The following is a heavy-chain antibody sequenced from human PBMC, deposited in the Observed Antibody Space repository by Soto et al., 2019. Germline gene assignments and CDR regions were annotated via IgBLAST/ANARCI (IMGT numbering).Heavy chain of an antibody. V-gene: IGHV4-4*02. D-gene: IGHD2-8*02. J-gene: IGHJ4*02. CDR1: GDSVSSPYY. CDR3: ARSAGGSAVHF. Sequence: QVQLQESGPGLVKPSGTLSLTCAVSGDSVSSPYYWCWVRQPPGKGLEWIGEVFHTGTTSYNPSLRSRITISMDKSINQFSLDLSSVTAADTAVYYCARSAGGSAVHFWGPGTLVIVSS. CDR2: VFHTGTT.